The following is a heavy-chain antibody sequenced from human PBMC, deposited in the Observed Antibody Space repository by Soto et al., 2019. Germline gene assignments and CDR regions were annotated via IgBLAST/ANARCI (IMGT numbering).Heavy chain of an antibody. CDR3: ARGQVEMATLYFDY. CDR1: GGAFSSYS. J-gene: IGHJ4*02. D-gene: IGHD5-12*01. V-gene: IGHV1-69*13. Sequence: SVKVSCKASGGAFSSYSISWVLQAPGQGLEWMGGIIPIFGTANYAQKFQGRVTITADESTSTAYMELSSLRSEDTAVYYCARGQVEMATLYFDYWGQGTLVTVSS. CDR2: IIPIFGTA.